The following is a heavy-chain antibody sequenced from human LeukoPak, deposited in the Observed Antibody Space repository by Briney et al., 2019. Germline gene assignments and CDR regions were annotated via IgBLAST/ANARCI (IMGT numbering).Heavy chain of an antibody. CDR2: ISNDANFI. V-gene: IGHV3-21*01. CDR3: TTPAAGPRAEYSLY. CDR1: GFTFSSYS. D-gene: IGHD6-13*01. Sequence: GGSLRPSCPASGFTFSSYSMNWVRQAQGKGLEWVSSISNDANFIYYADSLKGRFTVSRDNARNSLYLQMNSLAVEDTAVYYCTTPAAGPRAEYSLYWGQGTLVTVSS. J-gene: IGHJ1*01.